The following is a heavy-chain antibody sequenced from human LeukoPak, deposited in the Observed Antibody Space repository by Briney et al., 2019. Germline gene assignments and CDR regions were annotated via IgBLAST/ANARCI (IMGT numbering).Heavy chain of an antibody. V-gene: IGHV1-46*01. Sequence: ASVKVSCKASGYTFTSYYMHWVRQAPGQGLEWMGVINPSGGSTSYAQNFQGRVTLTRDTSTSTVYMELSSLRSEDTAVYYCARLAYDSSGYFDYWGQGTLVTVSP. J-gene: IGHJ4*02. D-gene: IGHD3-22*01. CDR3: ARLAYDSSGYFDY. CDR1: GYTFTSYY. CDR2: INPSGGST.